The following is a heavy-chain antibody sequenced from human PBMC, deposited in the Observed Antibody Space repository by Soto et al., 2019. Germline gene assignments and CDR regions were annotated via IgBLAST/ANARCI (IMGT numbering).Heavy chain of an antibody. D-gene: IGHD3-9*01. CDR2: IYYSGST. J-gene: IGHJ3*01. V-gene: IGHV4-31*03. CDR3: ARRHDALTGPDAFDV. Sequence: QVQLQESGPGLVKASQTLSLTCTVSGDSISSDGYYLTWIRQHPGKGLEWIGDIYYSGSTSYNPSLASRVTMSVHTSDNQLSLKLLSVTAADTAVYYCARRHDALTGPDAFDVWGQGTKVTVSS. CDR1: GDSISSDGYY.